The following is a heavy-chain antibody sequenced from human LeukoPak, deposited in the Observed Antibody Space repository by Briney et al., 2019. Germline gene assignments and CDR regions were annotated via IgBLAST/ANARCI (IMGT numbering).Heavy chain of an antibody. D-gene: IGHD3-9*01. Sequence: ASVKVSCKASGYTFTSYGISWVRQAPGQGLEWMGWISAYNGNTNYAQKLQGRVTMTTDISTSTAYMELRSLRSDDTAVYYCARQLLRYFDWLYSQPDAFDIWGQGTMVTVSS. CDR1: GYTFTSYG. CDR2: ISAYNGNT. V-gene: IGHV1-18*01. J-gene: IGHJ3*02. CDR3: ARQLLRYFDWLYSQPDAFDI.